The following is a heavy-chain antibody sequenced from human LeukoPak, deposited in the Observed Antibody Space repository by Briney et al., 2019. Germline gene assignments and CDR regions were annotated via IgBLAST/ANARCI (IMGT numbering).Heavy chain of an antibody. J-gene: IGHJ4*02. CDR2: IKSKTDGGTT. CDR1: GFTFSNAW. CDR3: ATVKGGSYPWGY. Sequence: KPGGSLRLSCAASGFTFSNAWVSWVRQAPGKGLEWVGRIKSKTDGGTTDYAAPVKGRFTISRDDSKNTLYLQMHSLKTEDTAVYYCATVKGGSYPWGYWGQGTLVTVSS. V-gene: IGHV3-15*01. D-gene: IGHD1-26*01.